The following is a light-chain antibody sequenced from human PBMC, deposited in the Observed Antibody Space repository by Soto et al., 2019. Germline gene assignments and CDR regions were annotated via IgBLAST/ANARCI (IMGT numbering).Light chain of an antibody. Sequence: IQLTQSPSSLSASVGDIFTITCRASQGISSFLAWYQQKPGKAPKLLIYAASTLQSGVPSRFSGSGSGTDFTLTISSLQPEDFTTYYCQQLNSYPVTFGQGTRLEIK. CDR3: QQLNSYPVT. J-gene: IGKJ5*01. CDR2: AAS. V-gene: IGKV1-9*01. CDR1: QGISSF.